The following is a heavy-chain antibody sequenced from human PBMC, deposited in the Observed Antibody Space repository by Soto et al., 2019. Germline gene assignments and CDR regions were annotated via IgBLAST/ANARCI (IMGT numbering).Heavy chain of an antibody. CDR3: ARDRITMVRGVTYYYGMDV. CDR1: GFTFSSYG. V-gene: IGHV3-33*01. CDR2: IWYDGSNK. D-gene: IGHD3-10*01. J-gene: IGHJ6*02. Sequence: GGSLRLSCAASGFTFSSYGMHWVRQAPGKGLEWVAVIWYDGSNKYYADSVKGRFTISRDNSKNTLYPQMNSLRAEDTAVYYCARDRITMVRGVTYYYGMDVWGQGTTVTVSS.